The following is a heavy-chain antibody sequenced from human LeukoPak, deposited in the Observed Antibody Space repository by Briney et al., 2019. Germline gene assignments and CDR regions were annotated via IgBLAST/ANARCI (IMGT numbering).Heavy chain of an antibody. CDR3: ASMPSTEIYYFYYMDV. D-gene: IGHD2-2*01. CDR2: ISANAVST. J-gene: IGHJ6*03. Sequence: GGSLRLSCADSRFTFSSYTMNWVRQAPGKGLEWVSGISANAVSTYYADSVKGRFTISRDNSKNTLYLHMDRLGTEDTAVYYCASMPSTEIYYFYYMDVWGKGTTVTVSS. V-gene: IGHV3-23*01. CDR1: RFTFSSYT.